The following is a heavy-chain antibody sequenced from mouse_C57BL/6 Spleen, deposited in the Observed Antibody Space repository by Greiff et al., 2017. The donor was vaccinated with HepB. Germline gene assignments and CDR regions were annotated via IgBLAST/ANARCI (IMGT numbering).Heavy chain of an antibody. CDR1: GYTFTSYW. D-gene: IGHD1-1*01. J-gene: IGHJ2*01. CDR3: TRSTTVVATEYYFDY. CDR2: IDPSDSYT. V-gene: IGHV1-69*01. Sequence: QVQLQQPGAELVMPGASVKLSCKASGYTFTSYWMHWVKQRPGQGLEWIGEIDPSDSYTNYNQKFKGKSTLTVDKSSSTAYMQLSSLTSEDSAVYYCTRSTTVVATEYYFDYWGQGTTLTVSS.